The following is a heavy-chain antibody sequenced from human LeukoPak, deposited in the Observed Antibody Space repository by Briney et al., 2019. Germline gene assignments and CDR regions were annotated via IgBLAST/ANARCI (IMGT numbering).Heavy chain of an antibody. J-gene: IGHJ4*02. Sequence: GGSLRLSCAASGFTFSSYWMSWVRQAPGKGLEWVANIKQDGSEKYYVDSVKGRFTISRDNAKNSLYLQMNSLRAEDTAVYYCARDLRPLDSSGYFDYWGQGTLVTVSS. V-gene: IGHV3-7*01. CDR2: IKQDGSEK. D-gene: IGHD3-22*01. CDR3: ARDLRPLDSSGYFDY. CDR1: GFTFSSYW.